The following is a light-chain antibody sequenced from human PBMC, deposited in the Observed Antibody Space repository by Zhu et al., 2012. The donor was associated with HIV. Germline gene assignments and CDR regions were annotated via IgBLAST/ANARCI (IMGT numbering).Light chain of an antibody. CDR2: DAS. CDR1: QSINSGY. CDR3: QHYDTSRT. V-gene: IGKV3-20*01. J-gene: IGKJ1*01. Sequence: DIVLTRSPDTLSLSPGERATLSCRASQSINSGYLAWYQQRPGQAPRLLIYDASYRATGIPDRFSGSGSGTDFTLTISRLEPEDFAVFYCQHYDTSRTFGQGTKVEIK.